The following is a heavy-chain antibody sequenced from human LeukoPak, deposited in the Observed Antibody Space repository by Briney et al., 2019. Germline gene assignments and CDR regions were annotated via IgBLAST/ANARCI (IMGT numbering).Heavy chain of an antibody. CDR3: AKSLSWSSSFYFDY. D-gene: IGHD6-6*01. CDR1: GFTFSSYA. V-gene: IGHV3-23*01. J-gene: IGHJ4*02. Sequence: GGSLRLSCAASGFTFSSYAMSWVRQAPGKGLEWVSAISGSGGSTYYADSVKGRFTISRDNSKNTLYPQMNSLRAEDTAVYYCAKSLSWSSSFYFDYWGQGTLVTVSS. CDR2: ISGSGGST.